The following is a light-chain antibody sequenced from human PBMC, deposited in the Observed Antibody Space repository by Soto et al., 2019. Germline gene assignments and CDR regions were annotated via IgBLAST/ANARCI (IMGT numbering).Light chain of an antibody. CDR3: QQSYSSPQAWT. V-gene: IGKV1-39*01. CDR1: QSISSY. Sequence: DIQMTQSPSSLSASVGDRVTITCRASQSISSYLNWYQQKPGKAPKLLIYAASSLQSGVPSRFSGSGSGTDVTLTISSLQPEDFATYYCQQSYSSPQAWTFGQGTKVEIK. J-gene: IGKJ1*01. CDR2: AAS.